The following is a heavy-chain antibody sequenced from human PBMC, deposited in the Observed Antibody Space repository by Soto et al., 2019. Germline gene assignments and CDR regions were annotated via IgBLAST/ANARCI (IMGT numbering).Heavy chain of an antibody. CDR1: GYTFTSYG. V-gene: IGHV1-18*01. J-gene: IGHJ6*02. CDR3: ARDQCSGGSCYSGKTYYYYGMDV. CDR2: ISAYNGNT. D-gene: IGHD2-15*01. Sequence: ASVKVSCKASGYTFTSYGISWVRQAPGQGLEWMGWISAYNGNTNYAQKLQGRGTMTTDTSTSTGYMELRSLISDDTAVYYCARDQCSGGSCYSGKTYYYYGMDVWGQGTTVTVSS.